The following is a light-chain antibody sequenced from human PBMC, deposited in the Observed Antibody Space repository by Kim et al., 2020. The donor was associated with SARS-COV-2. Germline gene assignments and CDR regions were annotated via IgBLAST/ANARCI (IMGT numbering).Light chain of an antibody. CDR1: QSISTN. Sequence: SVSHGERATLSCRASQSISTNLAWYQQIPGQAPRLLIYGASTRATGIPARFSGSGSETEFTLTISSLQSEDFAVYYCQQYNSWPKTSGQGTKLEI. V-gene: IGKV3-15*01. J-gene: IGKJ2*01. CDR3: QQYNSWPKT. CDR2: GAS.